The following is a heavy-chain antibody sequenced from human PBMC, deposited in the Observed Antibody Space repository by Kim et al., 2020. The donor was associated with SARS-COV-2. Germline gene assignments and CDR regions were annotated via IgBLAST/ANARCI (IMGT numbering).Heavy chain of an antibody. CDR3: ARDAHSSSGEGWVYYYCYGMDV. Sequence: GGSLRLSCAASGFTFSSYSMNWVRQAPGKGLEWVSSISSSSSYIYYADSVKGRFTISRDNAKNSLYLQMNSLRAEDTAVYYCARDAHSSSGEGWVYYYCYGMDVWGQGTTVTVSS. CDR1: GFTFSSYS. CDR2: ISSSSSYI. J-gene: IGHJ6*02. V-gene: IGHV3-21*01. D-gene: IGHD6-13*01.